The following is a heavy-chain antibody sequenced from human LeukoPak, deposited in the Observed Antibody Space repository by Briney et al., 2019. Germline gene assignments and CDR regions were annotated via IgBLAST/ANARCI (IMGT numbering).Heavy chain of an antibody. CDR1: GYTFTSYD. J-gene: IGHJ4*02. Sequence: ASVKVSCKASGYTFTSYDINWVRQATGQGLEWMGLMNHNSGNTGYAQKFQGRVTITRNTSISTAYMELSSLRSEDTAVYYCARRGFDYDFWSGYLGRYYFDYWGQGTLVTVSS. CDR3: ARRGFDYDFWSGYLGRYYFDY. V-gene: IGHV1-8*03. CDR2: MNHNSGNT. D-gene: IGHD3-3*01.